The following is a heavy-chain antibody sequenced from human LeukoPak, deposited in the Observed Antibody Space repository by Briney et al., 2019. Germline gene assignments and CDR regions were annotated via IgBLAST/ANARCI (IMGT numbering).Heavy chain of an antibody. CDR1: GFTFSNYA. CDR2: ISYDGSKK. Sequence: GGSLRLSCAASGFTFSNYAMHWVRQPPGKGLEWVAVISYDGSKKYYADSVKGRFTISRDNSKNTLYLQMDSLRAEDTAVYYCARDRLFGNLPDYWGQGTLVTVSS. V-gene: IGHV3-30*04. J-gene: IGHJ4*02. D-gene: IGHD1-7*01. CDR3: ARDRLFGNLPDY.